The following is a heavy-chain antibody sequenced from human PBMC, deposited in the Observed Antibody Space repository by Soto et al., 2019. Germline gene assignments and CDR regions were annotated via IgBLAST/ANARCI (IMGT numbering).Heavy chain of an antibody. J-gene: IGHJ5*02. CDR1: GFTFSSYA. Sequence: GGSLRLSCAASGFTFSSYAMSWVRQAPGKGLEWVSAISGSGGSTYYADSVKGRFTISRDNSKNTLYLQMNSLRAEDTAVYYCAKAGGVPAAIYWFDPWGQEPWSPSPQ. CDR2: ISGSGGST. V-gene: IGHV3-23*01. CDR3: AKAGGVPAAIYWFDP. D-gene: IGHD2-2*02.